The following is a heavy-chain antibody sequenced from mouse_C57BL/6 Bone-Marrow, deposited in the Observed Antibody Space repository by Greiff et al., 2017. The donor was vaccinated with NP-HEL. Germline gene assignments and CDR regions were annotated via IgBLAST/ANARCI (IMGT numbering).Heavy chain of an antibody. CDR2: IHPNSGST. J-gene: IGHJ2*01. D-gene: IGHD1-1*01. CDR3: ARAPYYYGSSDFDY. Sequence: QVQLQQPGAELVKPGASVKLSCKASGYTFTSYWMHWVKQRPGQGLEWIGMIHPNSGSTNYNEKFKSKATLTADKSSSTAYMELRSLTSEDSAVYFCARAPYYYGSSDFDYWGQGTTLTVSS. CDR1: GYTFTSYW. V-gene: IGHV1-64*01.